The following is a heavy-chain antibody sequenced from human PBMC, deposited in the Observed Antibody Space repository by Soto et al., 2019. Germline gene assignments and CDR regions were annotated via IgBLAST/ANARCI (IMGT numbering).Heavy chain of an antibody. CDR2: IIPFFGTT. CDR3: ARHHSSTWYSPFDF. CDR1: GGTFSSYA. Sequence: QVQLVQSWAEVKKPGSSVKVSCKASGGTFSSYAISWVRQAPGQGLEWMGGIIPFFGTTNYAQKFQDRVTMTADETTSTAYMELTSLRSEDTAVYYCARHHSSTWYSPFDFWGQGTLVAVSS. D-gene: IGHD6-13*01. V-gene: IGHV1-69*01. J-gene: IGHJ4*02.